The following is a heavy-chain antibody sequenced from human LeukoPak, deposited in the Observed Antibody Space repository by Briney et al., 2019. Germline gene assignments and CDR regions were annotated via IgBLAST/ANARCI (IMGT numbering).Heavy chain of an antibody. CDR2: ISYDGSNK. V-gene: IGHV3-30*04. J-gene: IGHJ4*02. D-gene: IGHD3-16*01. CDR3: AKSRITGYFDY. Sequence: GRSLRLSCAASGFTFSSYAMHWVRQAPGKGLEWVAVISYDGSNKYYADSVKGRFTISRDNSKNTLYLQMNSLRAEDTAVYYCAKSRITGYFDYWGQGTLVTVSS. CDR1: GFTFSSYA.